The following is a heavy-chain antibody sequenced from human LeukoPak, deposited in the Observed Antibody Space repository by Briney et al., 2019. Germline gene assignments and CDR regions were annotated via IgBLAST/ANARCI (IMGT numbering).Heavy chain of an antibody. D-gene: IGHD4-4*01. CDR1: GFTLSSYW. Sequence: PGGSLRLSCAASGFTLSSYWMHWVRQAPGKGLEWVSAISGTGGSTYYADSVKGRFTISRDNSKNTLYLQMNSLRAEDTAVYYCAKGKTNYWFDYWGQGTLVTVSS. CDR2: ISGTGGST. CDR3: AKGKTNYWFDY. J-gene: IGHJ4*02. V-gene: IGHV3-23*01.